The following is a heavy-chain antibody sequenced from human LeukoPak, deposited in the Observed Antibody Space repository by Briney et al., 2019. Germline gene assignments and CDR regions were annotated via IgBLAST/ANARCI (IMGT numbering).Heavy chain of an antibody. CDR1: GYTFTSYD. D-gene: IGHD3-22*01. CDR2: MNPNSGNT. Sequence: ASVKVSCKASGYTFTSYDINWMRRATGQGLEWMGWMNPNSGNTGYAQKFQGRVTITRNTSISTAYMELSSLRSEDTAVYYCARGGDYYDSSGYYYEDYWGQGTLVTVSS. V-gene: IGHV1-8*03. CDR3: ARGGDYYDSSGYYYEDY. J-gene: IGHJ4*02.